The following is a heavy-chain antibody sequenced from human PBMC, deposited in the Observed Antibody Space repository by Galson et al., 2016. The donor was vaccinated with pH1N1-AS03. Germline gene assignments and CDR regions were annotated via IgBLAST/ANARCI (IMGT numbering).Heavy chain of an antibody. CDR3: TRGGFSSTWYWVY. Sequence: SLRLSCAASGFSFSSYWMTWVRLTPGKGLEWVANINQDGSAVHYVDSVKGRFTISRDNAKNSLSRQMNSLRDEDTAVYYCTRGGFSSTWYWVYWGQGTLVTVSS. CDR1: GFSFSSYW. V-gene: IGHV3-7*03. J-gene: IGHJ4*02. CDR2: INQDGSAV. D-gene: IGHD6-13*01.